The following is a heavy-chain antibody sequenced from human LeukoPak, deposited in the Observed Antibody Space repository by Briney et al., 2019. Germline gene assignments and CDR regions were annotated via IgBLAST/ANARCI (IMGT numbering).Heavy chain of an antibody. CDR1: GYTFTGYY. D-gene: IGHD3-22*01. Sequence: ASVKVSCKASGYTFTGYYMHWVRQAPGRGLEWMGRINPNSGGTNYAQKFQGRVTMTRDTSTSTAYMELSRLRSDDTAVYYCARRSYYYDSSGYSPPDGFDYWGQGTLVTASS. V-gene: IGHV1-2*06. CDR2: INPNSGGT. CDR3: ARRSYYYDSSGYSPPDGFDY. J-gene: IGHJ4*02.